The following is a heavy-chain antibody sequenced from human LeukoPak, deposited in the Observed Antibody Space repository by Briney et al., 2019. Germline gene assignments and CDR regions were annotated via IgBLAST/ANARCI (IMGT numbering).Heavy chain of an antibody. J-gene: IGHJ6*03. D-gene: IGHD6-19*01. CDR2: IIPIFGTA. CDR3: ARGEAGAGPRFYYYYYYMDV. CDR1: GGTFSSYA. Sequence: GASVKVSCKASGGTFSSYAISWVRQAPGQGLEWMGGIIPIFGTANYAQKFQGRVTITADKSTSTAYMELSSLRSEDTAVYYCARGEAGAGPRFYYYYYYMDVWGKGTTVTVSS. V-gene: IGHV1-69*06.